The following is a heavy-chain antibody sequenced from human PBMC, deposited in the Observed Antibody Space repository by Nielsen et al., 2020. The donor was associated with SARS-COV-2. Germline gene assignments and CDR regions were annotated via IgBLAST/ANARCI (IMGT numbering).Heavy chain of an antibody. D-gene: IGHD5-18*01. V-gene: IGHV3-7*01. CDR2: IKQDGSEK. CDR3: ARDSGDTAMNYYYYYGMDV. Sequence: GESLKISCAASGFTFSSYWMSWVRQAPGEGLEWVANIKQDGSEKYYVDSVKGRFTISRDNAKNSLYLQMNSLRAEDTAVYYCARDSGDTAMNYYYYYGMDVWGQGTTVTVSS. CDR1: GFTFSSYW. J-gene: IGHJ6*02.